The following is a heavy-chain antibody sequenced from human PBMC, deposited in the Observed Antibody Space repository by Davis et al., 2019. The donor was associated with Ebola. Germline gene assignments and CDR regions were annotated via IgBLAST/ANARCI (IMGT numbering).Heavy chain of an antibody. D-gene: IGHD3-3*01. J-gene: IGHJ4*02. CDR2: VYYSGST. CDR1: GGSVSDAGYY. CDR3: ARDNFGALVH. V-gene: IGHV4-61*08. Sequence: SETLSLTCNVSGGSVSDAGYYWSWIRESPGKGLEWIGYVYYSGSTSYNPSLKSRVTISIDTSKNQFSLRLNSVTAADTAVYFCARDNFGALVHWGQGALVTVSS.